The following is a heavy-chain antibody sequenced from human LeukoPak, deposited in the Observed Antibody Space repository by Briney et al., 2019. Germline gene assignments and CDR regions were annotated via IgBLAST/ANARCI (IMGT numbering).Heavy chain of an antibody. CDR3: ARLSRGYSYGYGFDY. CDR1: GGSISSSSYY. V-gene: IGHV4-39*01. Sequence: SETLSLTCTVSGGSISSSSYYWGWIRQPPGKGLEWIGSIYYSGSTYYNPSLKSRVTISVDTSKNQFSLKLSSVTAADTAVYCCARLSRGYSYGYGFDYWGQGTLVTVSS. D-gene: IGHD5-18*01. J-gene: IGHJ4*02. CDR2: IYYSGST.